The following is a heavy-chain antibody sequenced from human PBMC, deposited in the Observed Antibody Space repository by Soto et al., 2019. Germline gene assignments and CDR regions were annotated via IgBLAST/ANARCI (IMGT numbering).Heavy chain of an antibody. CDR3: AKFPKLSPKTTFNWFDP. Sequence: QPGGSLRLSCAASGFTFSSYGMHWVRQAPGKGLEWVAVIWYDGSNKYYADSVKGRFTISRDNSKNTLYLQMNSLRAEDTAVYYCAKFPKLSPKTTFNWFDPWGQGTLVTVSS. D-gene: IGHD4-17*01. J-gene: IGHJ5*02. CDR1: GFTFSSYG. V-gene: IGHV3-33*06. CDR2: IWYDGSNK.